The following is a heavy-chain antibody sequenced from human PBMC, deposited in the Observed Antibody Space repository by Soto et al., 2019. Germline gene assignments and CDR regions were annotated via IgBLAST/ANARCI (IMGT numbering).Heavy chain of an antibody. V-gene: IGHV1-58*02. CDR3: SADRPDIGVGWWV. D-gene: IGHD2-15*01. CDR2: IVVASGQT. Sequence: SVKVSCKASGSGFIRSGIQWVRQAHGQRLEWIGWIVVASGQTNYAQNFRGRVAITRDTSTATAYIELTGLTSEDTAVYFCSADRPDIGVGWWVWGQGATVTVSS. J-gene: IGHJ6*02. CDR1: GSGFIRSG.